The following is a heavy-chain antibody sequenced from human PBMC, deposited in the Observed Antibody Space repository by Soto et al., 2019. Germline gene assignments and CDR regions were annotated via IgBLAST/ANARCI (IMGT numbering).Heavy chain of an antibody. J-gene: IGHJ3*02. V-gene: IGHV1-18*01. CDR1: GYTFTCYG. Sequence: ASVKASCKASGYTFTCYGISWVQQAPGQGLEWMGWISAYNGNTNYAQKLQGRVTMTTDTSTSTAYMELRSLRSDDTAVYYCARVGDGYSKAFDIWGQGTMVTVSS. D-gene: IGHD5-18*01. CDR3: ARVGDGYSKAFDI. CDR2: ISAYNGNT.